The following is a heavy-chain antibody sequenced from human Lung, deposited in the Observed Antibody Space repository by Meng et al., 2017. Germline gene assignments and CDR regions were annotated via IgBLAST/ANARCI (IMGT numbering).Heavy chain of an antibody. D-gene: IGHD2-15*01. Sequence: EVQLVEPGGGLVKPGGSLRLSCAASEFTFSDYSMNWVRQAPGKALEWVSFISNTGKYIYYADSVKGRFTISRDNAKNSLYLQINSLRAEDTAVYYCARGSYQPLLLSALDYWGQGTLVTVSS. CDR1: EFTFSDYS. J-gene: IGHJ4*02. CDR3: ARGSYQPLLLSALDY. CDR2: ISNTGKYI. V-gene: IGHV3-21*01.